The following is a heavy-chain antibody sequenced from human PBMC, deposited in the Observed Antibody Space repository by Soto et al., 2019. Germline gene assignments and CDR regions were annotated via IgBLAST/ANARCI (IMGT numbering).Heavy chain of an antibody. Sequence: SETLCLTCAVDGGTFSDYCWSWIRQPTGKGLEWIGEINHSGSTNYNPSLKSRVTISVDTSKNQFSLKLSSVTAADTAVYYCARGGGYGSGSHYNNWFDPWGQGTPVTVSS. J-gene: IGHJ5*02. CDR2: INHSGST. CDR1: GGTFSDYC. V-gene: IGHV4-34*01. D-gene: IGHD3-10*01. CDR3: ARGGGYGSGSHYNNWFDP.